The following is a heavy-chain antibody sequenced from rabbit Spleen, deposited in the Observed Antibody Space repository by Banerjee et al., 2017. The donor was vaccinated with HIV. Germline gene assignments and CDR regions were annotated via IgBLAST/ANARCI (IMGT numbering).Heavy chain of an antibody. J-gene: IGHJ3*01. CDR1: GVSFSGNSY. CDR2: IYTGSSGST. D-gene: IGHD6-1*01. V-gene: IGHV1S45*01. CDR3: ARSTSAAYDL. Sequence: QEQLVESGGGLVKPGASLTLTCIASGVSFSGNSYMCWVRQAPGKGLEWIACIYTGSSGSTAYASWAKGRFTISTASATTVTLQMTSLTAADTATYFCARSTSAAYDLWGQGTLVTVS.